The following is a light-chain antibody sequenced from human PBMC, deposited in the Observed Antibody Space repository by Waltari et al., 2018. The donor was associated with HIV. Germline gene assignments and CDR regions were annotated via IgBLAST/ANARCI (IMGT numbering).Light chain of an antibody. CDR2: NND. J-gene: IGLJ3*02. Sequence: QSLLPQPPPASGTPGQRVTIPCSGXXLNXGSNTVNWHQQRPGSAPRALLYNNDQRPSGVPDRFSGSKSGTSASLAISGLQSEDQGDYYCASWDDKLDGWVFGGGTRLTVL. V-gene: IGLV1-44*01. CDR3: ASWDDKLDGWV. CDR1: XLNXGSNT.